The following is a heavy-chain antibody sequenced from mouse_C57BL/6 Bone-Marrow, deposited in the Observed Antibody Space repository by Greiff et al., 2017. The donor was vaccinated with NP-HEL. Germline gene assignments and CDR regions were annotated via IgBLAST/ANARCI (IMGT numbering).Heavy chain of an antibody. V-gene: IGHV1-81*01. Sequence: QVQLQQSGAELARPGASVKLSCKASGYTFTSYGISWVKQRTGQGLEWIGEIYPRSGNTYYNEKFKGKATLTADKSSSTAYMELRSLTSEDSAVYVCARGGMVRYWYSDVWGTGTALTVSS. CDR1: GYTFTSYG. J-gene: IGHJ1*03. CDR3: ARGGMVRYWYSDV. CDR2: IYPRSGNT. D-gene: IGHD2-13*01.